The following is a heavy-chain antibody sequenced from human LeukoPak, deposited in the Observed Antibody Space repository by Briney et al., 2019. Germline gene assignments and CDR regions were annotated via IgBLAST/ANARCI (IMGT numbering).Heavy chain of an antibody. J-gene: IGHJ4*02. CDR2: ISYDGSNK. Sequence: GGSLRLSCAASGFTFSSYGMHWVRQAPGKGLECVAVISYDGSNKYYADSVKGRFTISRDNSKNTLYLQMNSLRAEDTAVYYCAKDHGRYNWNPFDYWGQGTLVTVSS. CDR3: AKDHGRYNWNPFDY. V-gene: IGHV3-30*18. D-gene: IGHD1-20*01. CDR1: GFTFSSYG.